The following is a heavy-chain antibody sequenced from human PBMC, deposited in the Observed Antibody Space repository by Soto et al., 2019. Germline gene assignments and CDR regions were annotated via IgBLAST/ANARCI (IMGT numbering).Heavy chain of an antibody. V-gene: IGHV3-23*01. D-gene: IGHD1-26*01. CDR3: AKRRGAGGHFDY. J-gene: IGHJ4*02. Sequence: DVQLLESGGGLVQPEGSLRLSCAASGFTISSYALGGVRQGPGKGLEWVAVVSIGGSTHYADSVRGRFTISRDNSKNTLSLQMNSLTAEDTAVYFCAKRRGAGGHFDYWGQGALVTGSS. CDR1: GFTISSYA. CDR2: VSIGGST.